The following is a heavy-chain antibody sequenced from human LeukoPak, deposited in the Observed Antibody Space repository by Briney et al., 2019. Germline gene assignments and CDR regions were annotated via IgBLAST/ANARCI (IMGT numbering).Heavy chain of an antibody. J-gene: IGHJ6*03. CDR2: IIPIFGTA. CDR3: ARVSGSYYYYYYMDV. D-gene: IGHD1-26*01. Sequence: ASVKVSCKASGGTFSSYAISWVRQAPGQGLEWMGGIIPIFGTANYAQKFQGRVTITADKSTSTAYMELSSLRSEDTAVYYCARVSGSYYYYYYMDVWGKGTTVTVSS. V-gene: IGHV1-69*06. CDR1: GGTFSSYA.